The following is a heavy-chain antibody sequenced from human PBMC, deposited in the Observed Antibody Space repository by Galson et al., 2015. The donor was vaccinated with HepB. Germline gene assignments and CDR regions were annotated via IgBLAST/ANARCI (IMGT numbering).Heavy chain of an antibody. CDR2: MRAYNGNT. Sequence: SVKVSCKVSGYTLTSYGISWVRQAPGQGLEWMGRMRAYNGNTTYTQNFQGRVTMTTDTSTNTAYMELRSLRSDDTAVYYCARADFTLWEEAFDIWGQGTMVIVSS. CDR3: ARADFTLWEEAFDI. D-gene: IGHD3-10*02. V-gene: IGHV1-18*01. J-gene: IGHJ3*02. CDR1: GYTLTSYG.